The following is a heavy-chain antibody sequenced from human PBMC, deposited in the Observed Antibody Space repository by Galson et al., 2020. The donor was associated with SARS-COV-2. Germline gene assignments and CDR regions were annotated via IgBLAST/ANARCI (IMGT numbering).Heavy chain of an antibody. CDR2: IYHSGST. CDR3: ARDRDGYNSAQVFDY. V-gene: IGHV4-38-2*02. D-gene: IGHD5-12*01. Sequence: SEPLSLTCAVSGYSISSGYYWAWIRQPPGKGLESIGSIYHSGSTYYNPSLKSRVTISVDTSKNQFSLKLSSVTAADTAVYYCARDRDGYNSAQVFDYWGQGTLVTVSS. J-gene: IGHJ4*02. CDR1: GYSISSGYY.